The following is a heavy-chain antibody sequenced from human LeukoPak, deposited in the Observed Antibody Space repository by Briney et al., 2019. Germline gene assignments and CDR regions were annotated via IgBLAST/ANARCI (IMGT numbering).Heavy chain of an antibody. CDR3: AKERGAYSDSSGYYLPDY. V-gene: IGHV3-33*03. Sequence: GRSLRLSCVASGFTFRNYGMHWLRQAPGKGLDWVAAVWFDESQHHYADSVKGRFTISRDNSHNTLFLQMNNLRPEDTAVYYCAKERGAYSDSSGYYLPDYWGQGALVTVSS. CDR1: GFTFRNYG. CDR2: VWFDESQH. D-gene: IGHD3-22*01. J-gene: IGHJ4*02.